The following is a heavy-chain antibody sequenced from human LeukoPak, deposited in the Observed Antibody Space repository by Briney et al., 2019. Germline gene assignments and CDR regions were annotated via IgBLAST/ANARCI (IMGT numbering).Heavy chain of an antibody. V-gene: IGHV3-23*01. J-gene: IGHJ4*02. Sequence: GGSLRLSCAASGFTFSSHAMSWVRQAPGKGLEWVSAISTSGGSTYCADSVKGRFTISRDNSENTLYLQMNSLRAEDTAVYYCAKEPYSGSQLLDYWGQGTLVTVSS. CDR3: AKEPYSGSQLLDY. CDR1: GFTFSSHA. D-gene: IGHD1-26*01. CDR2: ISTSGGST.